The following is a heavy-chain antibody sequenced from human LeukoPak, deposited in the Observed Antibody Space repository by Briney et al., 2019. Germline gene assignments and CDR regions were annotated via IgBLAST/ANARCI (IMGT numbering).Heavy chain of an antibody. V-gene: IGHV3-7*01. J-gene: IGHJ4*02. CDR3: ARPAGYDSSGYFR. Sequence: GGSLRLSCAASGFTFSSYWMSWVRQAPGKGLEWVANIKQDGSEKYYVDSVKGRFTISRDNAKNSLYLQMNSLRAEDTAVYYCARPAGYDSSGYFRWGQGTLVTVSS. D-gene: IGHD3-22*01. CDR2: IKQDGSEK. CDR1: GFTFSSYW.